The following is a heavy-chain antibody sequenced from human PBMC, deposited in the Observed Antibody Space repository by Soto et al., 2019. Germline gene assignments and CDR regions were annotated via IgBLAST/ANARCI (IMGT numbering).Heavy chain of an antibody. V-gene: IGHV3-48*03. CDR1: GFTFSPYE. D-gene: IGHD2-8*01. J-gene: IGHJ4*02. CDR2: ISSSGSTI. CDR3: VREAPCSNGVCQFDY. Sequence: GGSLRLSCAASGFTFSPYEMSWVRQAPGKGLEWISYISSSGSTIHYADSVRGRFSISRDNAKKSLFLQMNSLRAEDTAVYYCVREAPCSNGVCQFDYWGRGTLVTVSS.